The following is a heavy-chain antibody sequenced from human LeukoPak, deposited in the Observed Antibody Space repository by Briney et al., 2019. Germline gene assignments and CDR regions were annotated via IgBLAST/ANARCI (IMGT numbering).Heavy chain of an antibody. CDR2: IYTSGST. J-gene: IGHJ6*03. D-gene: IGHD3-9*01. CDR3: ARDRSYYDILTGYYTYYMDV. Sequence: SETLSLTCTVSGGSISSGSYYWSWIRQPAGKGLEWIGRIYTSGSTNYNPSLKSRVTISVDTSKNQFSLKLSSVTAADTAVYYCARDRSYYDILTGYYTYYMDVWGKGPRSPSP. CDR1: GGSISSGSYY. V-gene: IGHV4-61*02.